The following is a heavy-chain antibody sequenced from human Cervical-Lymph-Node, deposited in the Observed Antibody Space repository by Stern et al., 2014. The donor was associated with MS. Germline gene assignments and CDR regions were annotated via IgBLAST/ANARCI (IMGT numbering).Heavy chain of an antibody. V-gene: IGHV3-33*01. CDR2: IWYDGSNT. CDR1: GFTFSSSG. CDR3: AREGGNTAEYFQH. D-gene: IGHD4-23*01. Sequence: VQLVESGGGVVQPGRSLRLSCAASGFTFSSSGMHWVRQAPGKGLEWLAIIWYDGSNTYYADSVKGRFTISRDNSKNTLYLQMNILRAEDTAVYYCAREGGNTAEYFQHWGQGTLVTVSS. J-gene: IGHJ1*01.